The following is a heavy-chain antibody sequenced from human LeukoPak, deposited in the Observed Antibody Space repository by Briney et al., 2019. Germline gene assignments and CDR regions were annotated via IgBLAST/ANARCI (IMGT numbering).Heavy chain of an antibody. CDR2: IRHDGNNK. J-gene: IGHJ4*02. V-gene: IGHV3-30*02. CDR3: ARTYNPDY. CDR1: GFTFSSTG. D-gene: IGHD1-14*01. Sequence: PGGSLRLSCTASGFTFSSTGMHWVRQAPGKGLEWVSYIRHDGNNKYYGDPVKGRLTVSRDNSKNTLYLQMNSLRVEDTAVYYCARTYNPDYWGQGTLVTVSS.